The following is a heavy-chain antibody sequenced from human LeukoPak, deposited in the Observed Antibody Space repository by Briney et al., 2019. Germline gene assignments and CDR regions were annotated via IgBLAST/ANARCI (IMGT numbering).Heavy chain of an antibody. CDR1: GGSFSGYY. J-gene: IGHJ6*03. Sequence: PSETLSLTCAVYGGSFSGYYWSWIRQPPGKGLEWIGEINHSGSTNYNPSLKSRVTISVDTSKNQFSLKLSSVTAADTAVYYCARDSDDFWSGYYPPLYYYYYYMDVWGKGTTVAVSS. D-gene: IGHD3-3*01. V-gene: IGHV4-34*01. CDR3: ARDSDDFWSGYYPPLYYYYYYMDV. CDR2: INHSGST.